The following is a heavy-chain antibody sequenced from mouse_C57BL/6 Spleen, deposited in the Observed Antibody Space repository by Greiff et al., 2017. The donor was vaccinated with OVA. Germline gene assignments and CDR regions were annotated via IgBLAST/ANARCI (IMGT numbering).Heavy chain of an antibody. Sequence: VQLQQPGAELVMPGASVKLSCKASGYTFTSYWMHWVKQRPGQGLEWIGEIDPSDSYTNYNQKFKGKSTLTVDKSSSTAYMQLSSLTSEDSAVYYGARAYYYGSSQAWFAYWGQGTLVTVSA. CDR3: ARAYYYGSSQAWFAY. J-gene: IGHJ3*01. V-gene: IGHV1-69*01. CDR2: IDPSDSYT. CDR1: GYTFTSYW. D-gene: IGHD1-1*01.